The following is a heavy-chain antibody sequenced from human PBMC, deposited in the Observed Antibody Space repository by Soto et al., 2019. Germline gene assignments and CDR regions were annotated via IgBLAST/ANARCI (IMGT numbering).Heavy chain of an antibody. CDR1: GGSISSGGYS. Sequence: QLQLQESGSGLVKPSQTLSLTCAVSGGSISSGGYSWSWIRQPPGKGLEWIGYIYHSGSTYYNPSPXSXXTRSVDRSKHQFSLKLSSVTAADTAVYYCARTPDIWGQGTMVTVSS. CDR2: IYHSGST. V-gene: IGHV4-30-2*01. CDR3: ARTPDI. J-gene: IGHJ3*02.